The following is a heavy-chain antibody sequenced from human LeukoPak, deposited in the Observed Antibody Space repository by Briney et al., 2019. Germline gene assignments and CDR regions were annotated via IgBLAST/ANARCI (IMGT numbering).Heavy chain of an antibody. CDR2: ISDSGHYI. CDR1: GFTFSSYW. Sequence: GGSLRLSCAASGFTFSSYWMNWARQAPGKGLEWVSSISDSGHYIYYADSVKGRFTISRDNAKNSLYLHMNSLRAEDTAVYYCARAGQQLVHDYWGQGTLVTVSS. D-gene: IGHD6-13*01. J-gene: IGHJ4*02. CDR3: ARAGQQLVHDY. V-gene: IGHV3-21*01.